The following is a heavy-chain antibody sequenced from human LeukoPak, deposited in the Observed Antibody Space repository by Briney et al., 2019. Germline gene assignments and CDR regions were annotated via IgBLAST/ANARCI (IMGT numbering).Heavy chain of an antibody. J-gene: IGHJ6*02. Sequence: ASVKVSCKASGYTFTSYGISWVRQAPGQGLEWMGWISAYNGNTKYAQMLQGRVTMTTDTTTSTAYMELRSLRSDDAAVYYCATGGSSSAYYYYYGMDVWGQGTTVTVS. D-gene: IGHD6-6*01. CDR3: ATGGSSSAYYYYYGMDV. CDR2: ISAYNGNT. CDR1: GYTFTSYG. V-gene: IGHV1-18*01.